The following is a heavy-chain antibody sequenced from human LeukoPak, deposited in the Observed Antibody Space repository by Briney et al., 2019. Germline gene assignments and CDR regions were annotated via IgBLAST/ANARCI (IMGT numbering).Heavy chain of an antibody. D-gene: IGHD2-15*01. CDR2: IYYSGST. CDR1: GGSISSSSYY. Sequence: SETLSLTCTVSGGSISSSSYYWGWIRQPPGKGLEWIGSIYYSGSTYYNPSLKSRVTISVDTTKNQFSLKLSSVTAADTAVYYCAWVVVAATVSWFDPWGQGTLVTVSS. CDR3: AWVVVAATVSWFDP. V-gene: IGHV4-39*01. J-gene: IGHJ5*02.